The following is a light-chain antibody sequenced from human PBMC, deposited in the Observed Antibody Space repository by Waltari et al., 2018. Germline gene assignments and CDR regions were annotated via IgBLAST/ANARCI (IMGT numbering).Light chain of an antibody. CDR3: QQYNNWPFWT. Sequence: EIVMMQSPATLSASPGERATISCRASQSVSSNLAWYQQKPGQAPRLLIYGASTRATGIPARFSGSGSGTEFTLTISSLQSEDFAVYYCQQYNNWPFWTFGQGTKVEIK. CDR1: QSVSSN. V-gene: IGKV3-15*01. J-gene: IGKJ1*01. CDR2: GAS.